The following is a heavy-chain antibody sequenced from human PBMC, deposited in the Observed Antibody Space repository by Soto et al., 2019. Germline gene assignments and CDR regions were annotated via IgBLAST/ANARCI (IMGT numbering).Heavy chain of an antibody. CDR1: GGSISSYY. J-gene: IGHJ3*02. V-gene: IGHV4-59*01. Sequence: SETLSLTCTVSGGSISSYYWSWIRQPPGKGLEWIGYTYYSGSTNYNPSLKSRVTISVDTSKNQFSLKLSSVTAADTAVYYCARESDDIALSGVHRVAFDIWGQGTMVTVSS. D-gene: IGHD3-9*01. CDR3: ARESDDIALSGVHRVAFDI. CDR2: TYYSGST.